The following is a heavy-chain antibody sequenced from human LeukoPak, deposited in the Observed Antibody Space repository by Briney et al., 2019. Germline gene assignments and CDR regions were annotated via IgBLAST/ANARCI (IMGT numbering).Heavy chain of an antibody. CDR1: GFTFSAYA. Sequence: GGSLRLSCAASGFTFSAYALAWVRQAPGKGLEWVSTIAYSGADTYYADSVKGRFTISRDNSKNTLYLQMNSLRAEDTAAYYCAKDSATTVTSVDYWGQGTLVTVSS. CDR3: AKDSATTVTSVDY. V-gene: IGHV3-23*01. CDR2: IAYSGADT. J-gene: IGHJ4*02. D-gene: IGHD4-17*01.